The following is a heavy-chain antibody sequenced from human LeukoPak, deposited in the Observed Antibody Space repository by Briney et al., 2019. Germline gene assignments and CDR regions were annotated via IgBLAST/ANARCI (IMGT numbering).Heavy chain of an antibody. V-gene: IGHV6-1*01. D-gene: IGHD1-7*01. CDR1: GYSVSSNSAA. CDR3: ARLDANFADF. J-gene: IGHJ4*02. Sequence: SQTLSLTCAISGYSVSSNSAAWNWIRHSPSRGLEWLGRPYYRSRWYNDYAVSVKSRINISPDTSRNQFSLQLDSVAPEDTAVYYCARLDANFADFWGQGTLVTVSS. CDR2: PYYRSRWYN.